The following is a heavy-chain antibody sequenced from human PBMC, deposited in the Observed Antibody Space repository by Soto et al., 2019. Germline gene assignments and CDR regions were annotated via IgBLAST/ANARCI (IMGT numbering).Heavy chain of an antibody. J-gene: IGHJ4*02. CDR3: ARDLGGYVHLWDKSNY. Sequence: QVQLVESGGGVVQPGASLRLSCAASGFRFSGFAMHWVRQAPGKGLEWVAVISFDGSEKFYVDSVKGRFSISRDDFHSTVYLQMGSLRPEDTGVYYCARDLGGYVHLWDKSNYWGQGTLVNVSS. CDR1: GFRFSGFA. CDR2: ISFDGSEK. D-gene: IGHD5-12*01. V-gene: IGHV3-30*04.